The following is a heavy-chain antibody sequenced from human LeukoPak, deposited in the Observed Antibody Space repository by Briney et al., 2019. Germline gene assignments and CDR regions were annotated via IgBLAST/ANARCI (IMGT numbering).Heavy chain of an antibody. CDR2: ISSSSSTI. J-gene: IGHJ3*02. CDR3: ARDQAVADNDAFDI. V-gene: IGHV3-48*02. CDR1: GFTFSSYS. Sequence: GGSLRLSCAASGFTFSSYSMNWVRQAPGKGLEWVTYISSSSSTIYYADSVKGRFTISRDNAKNSLYLQMNSLRDEDTAVYYCARDQAVADNDAFDIWGQGTMVTVSS. D-gene: IGHD6-19*01.